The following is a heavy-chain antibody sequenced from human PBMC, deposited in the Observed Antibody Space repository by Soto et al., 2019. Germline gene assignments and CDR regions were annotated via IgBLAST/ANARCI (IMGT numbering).Heavy chain of an antibody. J-gene: IGHJ4*02. Sequence: QVQLVQSGAEVKKPGSSVKVSCKASGGTFSSYTISWVRQAPGQGLEWMGRIIPMFGIANYAQKFQGRVTIPADKSKSTAYMELSSLRSEDTAVYYCARGYGDSHDYWGQGTLVTVSS. CDR3: ARGYGDSHDY. CDR1: GGTFSSYT. D-gene: IGHD4-17*01. CDR2: IIPMFGIA. V-gene: IGHV1-69*02.